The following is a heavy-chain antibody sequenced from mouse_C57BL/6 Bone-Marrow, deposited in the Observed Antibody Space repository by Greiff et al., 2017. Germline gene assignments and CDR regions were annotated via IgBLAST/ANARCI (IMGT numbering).Heavy chain of an antibody. CDR1: GYTFTSYD. J-gene: IGHJ2*01. D-gene: IGHD1-1*01. CDR3: ARGGVVATDFDY. CDR2: IYPGDGDT. V-gene: IGHV1-82*01. Sequence: VQLQQSGPELVKPGASVKLSCKASGYTFTSYDINWVKQRPGKGLEWIGRIYPGDGDTNYNGKFKGKATLTADKSSSTAYMQLSSLTSEDSAVYFCARGGVVATDFDYWGQGTTLTVSS.